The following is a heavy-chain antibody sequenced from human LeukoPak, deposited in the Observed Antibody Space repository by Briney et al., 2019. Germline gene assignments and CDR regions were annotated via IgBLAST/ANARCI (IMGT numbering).Heavy chain of an antibody. Sequence: PGGSLRLSCAASGFTLSNAWMSWVRQAPGKGREWVGRIKSKTDGGTTDYAAPVKGRFTISRDDSKNTLYLQMNSLKTEDTAVYYCTTGGVVGAVGAYDAFDIWGQGTMVTVSS. J-gene: IGHJ3*02. CDR3: TTGGVVGAVGAYDAFDI. CDR2: IKSKTDGGTT. D-gene: IGHD1-26*01. V-gene: IGHV3-15*01. CDR1: GFTLSNAW.